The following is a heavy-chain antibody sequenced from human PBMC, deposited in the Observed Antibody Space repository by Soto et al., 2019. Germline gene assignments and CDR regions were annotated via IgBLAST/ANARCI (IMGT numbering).Heavy chain of an antibody. J-gene: IGHJ6*02. CDR1: GFTFSTYA. D-gene: IGHD3-3*01. CDR2: ISGSGGGT. V-gene: IGHV3-23*01. Sequence: AGGSLRLSCTASGFTFSTYAMSWVRQAPGRGLEWVAGISGSGGGTYYADSVKGRFTISRDNSKNTLYLQMSGLRAEDAAVYYCAKGPTVFGAVISFDYYYGMYVWGQGTPVTVSS. CDR3: AKGPTVFGAVISFDYYYGMYV.